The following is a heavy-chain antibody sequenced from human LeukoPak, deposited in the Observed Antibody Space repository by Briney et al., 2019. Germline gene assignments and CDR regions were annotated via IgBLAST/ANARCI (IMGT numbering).Heavy chain of an antibody. CDR1: GYTFTSYD. J-gene: IGHJ5*02. D-gene: IGHD6-19*01. Sequence: ASVKVSCKASGYTFTSYDINWVRQAPGQGLEWMGWMNPNSGNTGYAQKFQGRVTITRNTSISTAYMELSSLRSEDTAVYYCARAAYRAVAGPNWFDPWGQGTLVTVSS. CDR2: MNPNSGNT. V-gene: IGHV1-8*03. CDR3: ARAAYRAVAGPNWFDP.